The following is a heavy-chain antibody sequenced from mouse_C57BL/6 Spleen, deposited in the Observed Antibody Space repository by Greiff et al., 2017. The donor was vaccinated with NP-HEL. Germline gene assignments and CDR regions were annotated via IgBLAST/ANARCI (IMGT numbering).Heavy chain of an antibody. V-gene: IGHV5-6*01. CDR1: GFTFSSYG. CDR3: ARHGPLGGYYVGYAMDY. J-gene: IGHJ4*01. CDR2: ISSGGSYT. D-gene: IGHD2-3*01. Sequence: EVQGVESGGDLVKPGGSLKLSCAASGFTFSSYGMSWVRQTPDKRLEWVATISSGGSYTYYPDSVKGRFTISRDNAKNTLYLQMSSLKSEDTAMYYCARHGPLGGYYVGYAMDYWGQGTSVTVSS.